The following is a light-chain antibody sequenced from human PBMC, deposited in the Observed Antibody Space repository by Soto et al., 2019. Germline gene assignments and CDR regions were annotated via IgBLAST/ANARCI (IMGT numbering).Light chain of an antibody. CDR1: QSVSSSY. J-gene: IGKJ2*01. V-gene: IGKV3-20*01. Sequence: EIVLTQSPGTLSLSPGERATLSCRASQSVSSSYLAWYQQKPGQAPRLLIYGASSRATGIPDRFSGSGSGQDFTLTISRLETEDLAVYYWQQYGSSPYTFGQGTKLEIK. CDR2: GAS. CDR3: QQYGSSPYT.